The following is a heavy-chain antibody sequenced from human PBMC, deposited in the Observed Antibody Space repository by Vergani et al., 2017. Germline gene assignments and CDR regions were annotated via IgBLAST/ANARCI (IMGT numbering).Heavy chain of an antibody. V-gene: IGHV5-51*01. CDR1: GYSFTSYW. J-gene: IGHJ4*02. Sequence: EVQLVQSGAEVKKPGESLKISCKGSGYSFTSYWIGWVRQMPGKGLEWMGIIYPGDSDTRYSPSFQGQVTISADKSISTAYLQWSSLKASDTDMYYCARRCPIAVAAGAGLCGFDYWGQGTLVTVSS. D-gene: IGHD6-19*01. CDR3: ARRCPIAVAAGAGLCGFDY. CDR2: IYPGDSDT.